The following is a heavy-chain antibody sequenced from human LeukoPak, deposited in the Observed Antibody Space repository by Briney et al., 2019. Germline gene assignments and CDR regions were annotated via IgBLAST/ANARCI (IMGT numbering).Heavy chain of an antibody. Sequence: GGSLRLSCVGSGFAFGVHAMSWVRQAPGKRPEWVATIGSGADLFYAASVKGRFTISRDDPRNTVWLQMNSLRAEDTALYYCAKDWTPHNRVYDCLDAWGQGTQVTVSS. CDR1: GFAFGVHA. CDR3: AKDWTPHNRVYDCLDA. J-gene: IGHJ5*02. V-gene: IGHV3-23*01. CDR2: IGSGADL. D-gene: IGHD3-16*01.